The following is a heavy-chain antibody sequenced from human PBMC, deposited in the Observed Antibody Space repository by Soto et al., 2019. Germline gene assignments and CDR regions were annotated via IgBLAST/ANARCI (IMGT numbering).Heavy chain of an antibody. CDR2: INPMTGDT. CDR1: GYTFITFH. V-gene: IGHV1-2*06. J-gene: IGHJ5*02. D-gene: IGHD3-10*01. Sequence: ASVKVSCKASGYTFITFHIHWLRQAPRQGLEWMGRINPMTGDTNYAQQFRGRVTMTRDTSISTAYMELSRLKSDDTAIFYCARGPGRWQEVPPGNWLDPWXQESLLTIPS. CDR3: ARGPGRWQEVPPGNWLDP.